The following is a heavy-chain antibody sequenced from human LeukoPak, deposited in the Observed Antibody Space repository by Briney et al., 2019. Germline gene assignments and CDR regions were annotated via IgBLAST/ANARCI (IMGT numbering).Heavy chain of an antibody. CDR2: INTDGSST. V-gene: IGHV3-74*01. CDR3: IRDPYGPDY. J-gene: IGHJ4*02. D-gene: IGHD3-10*01. CDR1: GFTFSSYW. Sequence: GGSLRLSCAASGFTFSSYWMHWVRQTPGKGLLWVSRINTDGSSTIYADSVKGRFTISRDNAKNTLYLRMNSLRVEDTAVYYCIRDPYGPDYWGQGTLVTVSS.